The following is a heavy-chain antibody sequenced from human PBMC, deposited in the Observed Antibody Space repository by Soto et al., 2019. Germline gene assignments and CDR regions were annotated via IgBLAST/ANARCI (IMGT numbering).Heavy chain of an antibody. CDR2: ISAYNGHT. D-gene: IGHD4-17*01. CDR1: GYTFTSYG. V-gene: IGHV1-18*01. CDR3: ARYEQAPVTYYGMDV. J-gene: IGHJ6*02. Sequence: QVQLVQSGAEVKKPGASVKVSCKASGYTFTSYGISWVRQAPGQGLEWMGWISAYNGHTNYAQKLQGRVTMXKDXSXSTAYMELRSLRSDDTAVYYCARYEQAPVTYYGMDVWGQGTTVTVSS.